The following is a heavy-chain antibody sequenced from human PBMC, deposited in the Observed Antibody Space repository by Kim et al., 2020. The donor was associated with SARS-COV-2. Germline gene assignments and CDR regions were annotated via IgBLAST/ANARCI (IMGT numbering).Heavy chain of an antibody. D-gene: IGHD6-13*01. CDR2: IKQDVSEK. CDR1: GFTFISYW. Sequence: GGSLRLSCAASGFTFISYWMTWVRQAPGKGLEWVANIKQDVSEKYYVDSVKGRFTISRDNAKNSLYLQMNSLRAEDTAMYYCARLGSSSWHFDYWGQGTLVTVSS. J-gene: IGHJ4*02. CDR3: ARLGSSSWHFDY. V-gene: IGHV3-7*01.